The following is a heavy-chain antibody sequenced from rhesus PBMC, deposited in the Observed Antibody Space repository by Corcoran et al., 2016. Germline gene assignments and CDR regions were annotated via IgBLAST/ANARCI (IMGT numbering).Heavy chain of an antibody. CDR1: GGSISSSY. CDR2: IYGSGSST. D-gene: IGHD4-23*01. Sequence: QLQLQESGPGLVKPSETLSVTCAVSGGSISSSYWSWIRQAPGKGLEWIGYIYGSGSSTNDHPALKSRGTLSVDTSKNQLSLKLSSVTAADTAVYYCASEYSNYASYWGQGVLVTVSS. V-gene: IGHV4-169*02. CDR3: ASEYSNYASY. J-gene: IGHJ4*01.